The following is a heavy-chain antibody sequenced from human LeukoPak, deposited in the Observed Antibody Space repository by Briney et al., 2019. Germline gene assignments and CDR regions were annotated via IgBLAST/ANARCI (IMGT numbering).Heavy chain of an antibody. CDR3: ARVDREKVDY. Sequence: AASVKVFCKASGGTFSSYAISWVRRAPGQGLEWMGGIIPIFGTANYAQKFQGRVTITTDESTSTAYMELSSLRSEDTAVYYCARVDREKVDYWGQGTLVTVSS. V-gene: IGHV1-69*05. CDR1: GGTFSSYA. CDR2: IIPIFGTA. J-gene: IGHJ4*02. D-gene: IGHD3-9*01.